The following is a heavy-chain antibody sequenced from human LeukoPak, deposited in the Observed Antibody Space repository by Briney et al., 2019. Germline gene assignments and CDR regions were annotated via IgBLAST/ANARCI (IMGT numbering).Heavy chain of an antibody. V-gene: IGHV3-13*01. CDR1: GFTFSSYD. CDR2: ISTAGDT. D-gene: IGHD6-19*01. J-gene: IGHJ6*02. CDR3: ARASRIAVAGTGGAYYYYYYGMDV. Sequence: GGSLRLSCAASGFTFSSYDMHWVRQATGKGLEWVSAISTAGDTYYPGSVKGRFTISRENAKNSLCLQMNSLRAGDTAVYYCARASRIAVAGTGGAYYYYYYGMDVWGQGTTVTVSS.